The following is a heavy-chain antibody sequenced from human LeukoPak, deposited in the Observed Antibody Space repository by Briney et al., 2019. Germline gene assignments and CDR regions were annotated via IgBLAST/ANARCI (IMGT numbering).Heavy chain of an antibody. V-gene: IGHV1-2*02. D-gene: IGHD3-10*01. CDR3: ARGEFHDDAFDI. CDR2: INPNSGGT. CDR1: GYSFTSYG. Sequence: ASVKVSCKASGYSFTSYGIIWVRQAPGHGLEWMGWINPNSGGTNYAQKFQGRVTMTRDTSISTAYMELSRLRSDDTAVYYCARGEFHDDAFDIWGQGTMVTVSS. J-gene: IGHJ3*02.